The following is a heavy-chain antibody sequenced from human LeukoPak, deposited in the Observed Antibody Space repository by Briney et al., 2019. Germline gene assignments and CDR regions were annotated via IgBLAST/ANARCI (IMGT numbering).Heavy chain of an antibody. CDR3: ARGKTAASGVFDY. CDR1: GFTSSSYS. J-gene: IGHJ4*02. Sequence: PGGSLRLSCAASGFTSSSYSMNWVRQAPGQGLEWVSYISSSSSNIYYADSVKGRFTISRDNAKNSLYLQMNSVRAEDTAVYYCARGKTAASGVFDYWGQGTLVTVSS. V-gene: IGHV3-48*01. D-gene: IGHD6-13*01. CDR2: ISSSSSNI.